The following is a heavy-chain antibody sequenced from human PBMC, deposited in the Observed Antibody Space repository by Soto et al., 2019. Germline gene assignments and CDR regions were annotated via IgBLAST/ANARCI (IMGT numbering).Heavy chain of an antibody. D-gene: IGHD3-22*01. Sequence: HPGGSLRLSCAASGFTLSSYAMSWVRQAPGKGLEWVSAISGSGGSTYYADSVKGRFTISRDNSKNTLYLQMNSLRAEDTAVYYCEKDGYSCDSSVYTLALQYFPHW. J-gene: IGHJ1*01. V-gene: IGHV3-23*01. CDR3: EKDGYSCDSSVYTLALQYFPH. CDR1: GFTLSSYA. CDR2: ISGSGGST.